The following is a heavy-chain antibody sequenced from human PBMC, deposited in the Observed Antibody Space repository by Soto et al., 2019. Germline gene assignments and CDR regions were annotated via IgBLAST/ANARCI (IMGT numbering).Heavy chain of an antibody. CDR3: ARDHKKGIPLDY. CDR1: GFTFSSYW. V-gene: IGHV3-74*01. J-gene: IGHJ4*02. Sequence: SLRLSCAASGFTFSSYWMHWVRQAPGKGLVWVSRINSDGSSTSYADSVKGRFTISRDNAKNTLYLQMNSLRAEDTAVYYCARDHKKGIPLDYWGQGTLVTVSS. CDR2: INSDGSST.